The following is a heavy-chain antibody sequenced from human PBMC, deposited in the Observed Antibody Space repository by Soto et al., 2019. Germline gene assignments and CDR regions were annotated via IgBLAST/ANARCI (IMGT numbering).Heavy chain of an antibody. CDR1: GFTFSSYA. CDR3: AKGGSEDRGSYWGSAYYYYGMDV. J-gene: IGHJ6*02. V-gene: IGHV3-23*01. CDR2: ISGSGGST. D-gene: IGHD1-26*01. Sequence: GGSLRLSCAASGFTFSSYAMSWVRQAPGKGLEWVSAISGSGGSTYYADSVKGRFTISRDNSKNTLYLQMNSLRAEDTAVYYCAKGGSEDRGSYWGSAYYYYGMDVWGQGTTVTVSS.